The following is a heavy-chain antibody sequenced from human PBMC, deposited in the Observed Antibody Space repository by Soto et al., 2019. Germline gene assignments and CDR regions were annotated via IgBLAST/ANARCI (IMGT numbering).Heavy chain of an antibody. V-gene: IGHV3-21*01. Sequence: GGSLRLSCAASGFTLSSYNMNWVRQAPGQGLEWVSSISSGSDYIYYADSVKGRFTISRDNAKNSLYLHMNSLRVEDTAVYYCARAGEHLVRLDYWGQGTLVTVSS. CDR1: GFTLSSYN. J-gene: IGHJ4*02. CDR2: ISSGSDYI. CDR3: ARAGEHLVRLDY. D-gene: IGHD6-6*01.